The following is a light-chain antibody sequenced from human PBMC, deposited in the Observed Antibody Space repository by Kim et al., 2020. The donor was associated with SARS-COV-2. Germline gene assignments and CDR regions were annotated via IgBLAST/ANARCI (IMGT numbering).Light chain of an antibody. CDR1: QSVSGSY. Sequence: LSPGERATFACRASQSVSGSYSAWYQQKPGQAPRLLIDASTRATGIPDRFSGSGSGTDFTLTISRLEPEDFAVYYCQQYGSSPQTFGQGTKVDVK. J-gene: IGKJ1*01. CDR2: AS. V-gene: IGKV3-20*01. CDR3: QQYGSSPQT.